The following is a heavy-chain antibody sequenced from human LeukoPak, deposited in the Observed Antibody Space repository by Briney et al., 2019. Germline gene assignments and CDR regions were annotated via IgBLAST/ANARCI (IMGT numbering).Heavy chain of an antibody. J-gene: IGHJ4*02. Sequence: SETLSLTCTVSGDSISSYYWSWIRQPPGKGLEWIGYIYYSGSTNYNPSLKSRVTISVDTSKNQFSLKLSSVTAADTVLYYCARAVTGRLTAFDYWGQGTLVTVSS. V-gene: IGHV4-59*01. CDR1: GDSISSYY. D-gene: IGHD4-17*01. CDR3: ARAVTGRLTAFDY. CDR2: IYYSGST.